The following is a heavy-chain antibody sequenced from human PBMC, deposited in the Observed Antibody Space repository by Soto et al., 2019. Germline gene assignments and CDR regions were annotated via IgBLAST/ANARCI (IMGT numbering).Heavy chain of an antibody. D-gene: IGHD2-2*01. CDR2: ISSSSSTI. CDR3: AVVPAANGHYGMDV. CDR1: GFTFSSYS. V-gene: IGHV3-48*01. J-gene: IGHJ6*02. Sequence: GGSLGLSCAASGFTFSSYSMNWVRQAPGKGLEWVSYISSSSSTIYYADSVKGRFTISRDNAKNSLYLQMNSLRAEDTAVYYCAVVPAANGHYGMDVWGQGTTVTVSS.